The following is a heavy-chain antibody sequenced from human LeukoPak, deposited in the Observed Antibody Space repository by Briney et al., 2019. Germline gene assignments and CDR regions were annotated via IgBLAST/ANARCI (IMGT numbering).Heavy chain of an antibody. D-gene: IGHD1-7*01. CDR1: GFTFDDYT. V-gene: IGHV3-43*01. CDR3: ARDKTGTGIDY. J-gene: IGHJ4*02. Sequence: GGSLRLSCAASGFTFDDYTMHWVRQAPGKGLVWVSLISWDGVTTYYAHSVKGRFTISRDSSKNSLFLQMNSLRTEDTALYYCARDKTGTGIDYWGQGTLVTVSS. CDR2: ISWDGVTT.